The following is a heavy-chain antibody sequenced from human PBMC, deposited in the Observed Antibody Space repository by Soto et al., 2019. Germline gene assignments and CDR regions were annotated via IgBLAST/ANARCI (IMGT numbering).Heavy chain of an antibody. D-gene: IGHD3-16*01. CDR3: AKDYDYVWGSPNWFDP. Sequence: GGSLRLSCAASGFTFSSYGMHWVRQAPGKGLEWVAVISYDGSNKYYADSVKGRFTISRDNSKNTLYLQMNSLRAEDTAVYYCAKDYDYVWGSPNWFDPWGQGTLVTVSS. V-gene: IGHV3-30*18. J-gene: IGHJ5*02. CDR2: ISYDGSNK. CDR1: GFTFSSYG.